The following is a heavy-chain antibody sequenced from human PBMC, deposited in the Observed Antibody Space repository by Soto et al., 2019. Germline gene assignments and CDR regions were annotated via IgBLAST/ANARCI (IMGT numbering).Heavy chain of an antibody. CDR2: IQNDASLT. CDR3: VRGQRGGFDL. Sequence: LVESGGGLVQSGGSLRLSCAASGFTFDYYWMHWVRPVPGKGLLWVSHIQNDASLTTYADSVKGRFIISRDNAKNTLYLQMNGLRGEDTAVYFCVRGQRGGFDLWGQGTMVTVSS. D-gene: IGHD2-15*01. J-gene: IGHJ3*01. CDR1: GFTFDYYW. V-gene: IGHV3-74*01.